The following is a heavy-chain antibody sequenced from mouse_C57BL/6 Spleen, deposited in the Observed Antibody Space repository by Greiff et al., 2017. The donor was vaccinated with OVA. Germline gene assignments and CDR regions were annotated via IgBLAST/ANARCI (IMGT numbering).Heavy chain of an antibody. CDR1: GYSITSGYY. Sequence: VQLQQSGPGLVKPSQSLSLTCSVPGYSITSGYYWNWIRQFPGNKLEWMGYISYDGSNNYNPSLKNRISITRDTSKNQFFLKLNSVTTEDTATYYCAREDYGSSYGYFDVWGTGTTVTVSS. D-gene: IGHD1-1*01. CDR2: ISYDGSN. CDR3: AREDYGSSYGYFDV. V-gene: IGHV3-6*01. J-gene: IGHJ1*03.